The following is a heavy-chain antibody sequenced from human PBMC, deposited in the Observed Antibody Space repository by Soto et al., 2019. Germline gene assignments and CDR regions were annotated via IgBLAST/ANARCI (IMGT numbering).Heavy chain of an antibody. Sequence: GGSLRLSCAASGFTFSSYGMHWVRQAPGKGLEWVAVIWYDGSNKYYADSVKGRFTISRDNSKNTLYLQMNSLRAEDTAVYYCARDLPYFYYCRGYYPKRLQFALWGQGTLVTVSS. V-gene: IGHV3-33*01. CDR2: IWYDGSNK. CDR1: GFTFSSYG. D-gene: IGHD3-22*01. CDR3: ARDLPYFYYCRGYYPKRLQFAL. J-gene: IGHJ5*02.